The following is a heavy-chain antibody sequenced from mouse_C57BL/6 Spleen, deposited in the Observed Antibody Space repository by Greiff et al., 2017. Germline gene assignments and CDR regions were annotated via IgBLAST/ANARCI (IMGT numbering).Heavy chain of an antibody. CDR3: TRGVDGYDRYSFDY. V-gene: IGHV1-15*01. CDR2: IDPETGGT. J-gene: IGHJ2*01. D-gene: IGHD2-2*01. Sequence: QVQLQQSGAELVRPGASVTLSCKASGYTFTDYEMHWVKQTPVHGLEWIGAIDPETGGTAYNQKFKGKAILTADKSSSTAYMELRSLTSDDSAVYYCTRGVDGYDRYSFDYWGQGTTLTVSS. CDR1: GYTFTDYE.